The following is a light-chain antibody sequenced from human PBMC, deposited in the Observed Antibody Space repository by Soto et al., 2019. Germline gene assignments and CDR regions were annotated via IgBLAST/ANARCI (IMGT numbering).Light chain of an antibody. CDR2: DVS. CDR1: SSDVGGYNY. Sequence: QSALAQPASVSGSPGQSITISCTGTSSDVGGYNYVSWYQQHPGKAPKLMIYDVSNRPSGVSNRFSGSKSGNTASLTISGLQAEDEADYYCNSYTTSSTYVFGTGTKVIVL. V-gene: IGLV2-14*01. J-gene: IGLJ1*01. CDR3: NSYTTSSTYV.